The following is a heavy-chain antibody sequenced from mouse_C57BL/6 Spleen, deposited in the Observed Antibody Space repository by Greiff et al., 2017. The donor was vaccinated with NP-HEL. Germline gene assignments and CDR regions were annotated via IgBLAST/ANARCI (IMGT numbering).Heavy chain of an antibody. CDR2: IDPETGGT. D-gene: IGHD1-1*01. Sequence: VQLQQSGAELVRPGASVTLSCKASGYTFTDYEMHWVKQTPVHGLEWIGAIDPETGGTAYNQKFKGKAILTADKSSSTAYMELRSLTSEDSAVYYCTRSTVVATSYFDYWGQGTTLTVSS. CDR3: TRSTVVATSYFDY. J-gene: IGHJ2*01. CDR1: GYTFTDYE. V-gene: IGHV1-15*01.